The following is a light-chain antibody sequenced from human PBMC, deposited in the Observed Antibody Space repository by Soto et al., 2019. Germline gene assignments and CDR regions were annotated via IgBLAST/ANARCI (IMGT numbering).Light chain of an antibody. CDR3: QQFNSYLLT. Sequence: AIQLTQSPSSLSASVGDRVTITCRASQGISSALAWYQQKPGKAPKLLIYDVSSLETGAPSRFSGSGSGTDFTLTISSLKPEDFATYYCQQFNSYLLTFGGGTRVEIK. CDR1: QGISSA. V-gene: IGKV1-13*02. J-gene: IGKJ4*01. CDR2: DVS.